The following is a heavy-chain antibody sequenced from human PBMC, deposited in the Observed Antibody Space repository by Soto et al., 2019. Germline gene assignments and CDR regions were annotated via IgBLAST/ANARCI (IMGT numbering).Heavy chain of an antibody. Sequence: AGGSLRLSCAASGFAFSSHPMSWVRQAPERGLEWVSGISDGGDLTYNADSVKGRFTISRDNSKNILFLQMNSLRAEDTALYYCARRAFGSSRSFDLWGQGTMVTVSS. V-gene: IGHV3-23*01. CDR2: ISDGGDLT. J-gene: IGHJ3*01. CDR3: ARRAFGSSRSFDL. D-gene: IGHD6-6*01. CDR1: GFAFSSHP.